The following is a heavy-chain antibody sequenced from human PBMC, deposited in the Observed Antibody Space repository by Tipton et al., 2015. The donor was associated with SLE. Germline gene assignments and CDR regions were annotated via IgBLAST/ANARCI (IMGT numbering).Heavy chain of an antibody. D-gene: IGHD3-9*01. CDR3: ARGRRPTIRYFDGPKGAFFDS. J-gene: IGHJ4*02. CDR2: INHSGST. V-gene: IGHV4-39*07. CDR1: GGSISSSTYY. Sequence: TLSLTCTVFGGSISSSTYYWGWIRQPPGKGLEWIGEINHSGSTNYNPSLKSRVTISVDTSKKQFSLKLRSVTAADTAVYYCARGRRPTIRYFDGPKGAFFDSWGQGNLVTVSS.